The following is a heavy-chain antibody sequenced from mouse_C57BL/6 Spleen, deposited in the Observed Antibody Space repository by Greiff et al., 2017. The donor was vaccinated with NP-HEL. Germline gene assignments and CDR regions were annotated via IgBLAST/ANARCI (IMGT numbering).Heavy chain of an antibody. CDR2: ISYDGSN. V-gene: IGHV3-6*01. J-gene: IGHJ3*01. CDR1: GYSITSGYY. CDR3: AIYYDYEAWFAY. D-gene: IGHD2-4*01. Sequence: EVKLVESGPGLVKPSQSLSLTCSVTGYSITSGYYWNWIRQFPGNKLEWMGYISYDGSNNYNPSLKNRISITRDTSKNQFFLKLNSVTTEDTATYYCAIYYDYEAWFAYWGQGTLVTVSA.